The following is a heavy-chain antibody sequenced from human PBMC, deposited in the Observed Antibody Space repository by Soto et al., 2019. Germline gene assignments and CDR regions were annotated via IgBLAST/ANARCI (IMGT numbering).Heavy chain of an antibody. Sequence: PSETLSLTCTVSGGSISSGGYYWNWIRQHPGKGLECIGYISYSGNTYYNLSLSGRVTISVDTSKSQFSLKLSSVTAADTAVYYCATNGGYYDTSGPKYFQYWGQGTLVTVSS. CDR2: ISYSGNT. V-gene: IGHV4-31*03. CDR1: GGSISSGGYY. CDR3: ATNGGYYDTSGPKYFQY. D-gene: IGHD3-22*01. J-gene: IGHJ1*01.